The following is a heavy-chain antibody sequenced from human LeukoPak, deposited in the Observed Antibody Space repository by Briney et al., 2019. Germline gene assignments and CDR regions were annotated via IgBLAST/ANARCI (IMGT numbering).Heavy chain of an antibody. CDR1: GYTFTSYD. CDR2: MNPNSGNT. CDR3: ARGRDQLLRNRFDP. J-gene: IGHJ5*02. V-gene: IGHV1-8*03. D-gene: IGHD2-2*01. Sequence: ASVKVSCKASGYTFTSYDINWVRQATGQGLEWMGWMNPNSGNTGYAQKFQGRVTITRNTSISTAYMELSSLRSEDTAVYYCARGRDQLLRNRFDPWGQGTLVTVSS.